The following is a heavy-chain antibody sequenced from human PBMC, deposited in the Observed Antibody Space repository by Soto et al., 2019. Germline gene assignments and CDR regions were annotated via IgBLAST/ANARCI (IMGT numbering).Heavy chain of an antibody. CDR1: GGTFSSYA. J-gene: IGHJ6*02. CDR3: ARARYSSSWYLGPYYGMDV. Sequence: GASVKVSCKASGGTFSSYAISWVRQAPGQGLEWMGGIIPIFGTANYAQKFQGRVTITADESTSAAYMELSSLRSEDTAVYYCARARYSSSWYLGPYYGMDVWGQGTTVTVSS. V-gene: IGHV1-69*13. D-gene: IGHD6-13*01. CDR2: IIPIFGTA.